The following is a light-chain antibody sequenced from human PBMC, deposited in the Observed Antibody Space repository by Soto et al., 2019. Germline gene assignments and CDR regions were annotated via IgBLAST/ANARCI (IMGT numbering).Light chain of an antibody. J-gene: IGKJ4*01. Sequence: VVMTQSPATLSVPPGEGATLSCRASQNVGTQLAWYQQRPGQGPRLLIYGASTRPPGIPVRFSGGGSGTDFTLTISSRQSEDVAVYFCQQYYHWPPITFGGGTKVEVK. CDR1: QNVGTQ. CDR3: QQYYHWPPIT. CDR2: GAS. V-gene: IGKV3-15*01.